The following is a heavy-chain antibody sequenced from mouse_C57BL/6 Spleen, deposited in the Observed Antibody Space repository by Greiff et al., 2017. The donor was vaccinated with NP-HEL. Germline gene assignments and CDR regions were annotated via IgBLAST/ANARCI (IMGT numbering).Heavy chain of an antibody. CDR3: TANYYGSSYFAY. Sequence: VHVKQSGAELVRPGASVKLSCTASGFNIKDDYMHWVKQRPEQGLEWIGWIDPENGDTEYASKFQGKATITADTSSNTAYLQLSSLTSEDTAVYYCTANYYGSSYFAYWGQGTLVTVSA. J-gene: IGHJ3*01. CDR2: IDPENGDT. D-gene: IGHD1-1*01. V-gene: IGHV14-4*01. CDR1: GFNIKDDY.